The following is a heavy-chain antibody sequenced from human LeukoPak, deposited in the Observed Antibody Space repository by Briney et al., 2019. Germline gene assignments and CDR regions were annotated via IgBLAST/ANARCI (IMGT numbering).Heavy chain of an antibody. CDR2: ISGSGGST. V-gene: IGHV3-23*01. CDR3: AKAARYCSGGSCYSDY. J-gene: IGHJ4*02. Sequence: PGGSLRLSFAASGFTFSSYAMSWVRQAPGKGLEWVSAISGSGGSTYYADSVKGRFTISRDNSKNTLYLQMNSLRAEDTAVYYCAKAARYCSGGSCYSDYWGQGTLVTVSS. CDR1: GFTFSSYA. D-gene: IGHD2-15*01.